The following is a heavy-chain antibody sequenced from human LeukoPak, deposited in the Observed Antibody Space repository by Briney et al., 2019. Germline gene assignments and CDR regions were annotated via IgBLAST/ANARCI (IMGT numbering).Heavy chain of an antibody. V-gene: IGHV3-30*14. CDR2: ISYDGSNK. CDR1: GFTFSSYA. D-gene: IGHD1-26*01. CDR3: ARRRFNGRGSYLGDY. J-gene: IGHJ4*02. Sequence: GRSLRLSCAASGFTFSSYAMHWVRQAPGKGLEWVAVISYDGSNKYYADSVKGRFTISRDNSKNTLYLQMNSLRAEDTAVYYCARRRFNGRGSYLGDYWGQGTLVTVSS.